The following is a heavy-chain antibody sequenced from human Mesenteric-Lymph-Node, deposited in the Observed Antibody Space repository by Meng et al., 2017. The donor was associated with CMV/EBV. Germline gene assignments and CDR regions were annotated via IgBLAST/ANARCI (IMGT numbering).Heavy chain of an antibody. V-gene: IGHV4-34*01. J-gene: IGHJ4*02. CDR1: GGSFSCYY. Sequence: QGQVLRWGAGLLKPSETLSVTCAVYGGSFSCYYWNWIRQSPEKGLEWIGEINHSGSTTYNPSFTSRIIISVDTSTNQISLNMSSVTAADTAVYYCARGSSYDILTGYFDYWGQGALVTVS. CDR3: ARGSSYDILTGYFDY. D-gene: IGHD3-9*01. CDR2: INHSGST.